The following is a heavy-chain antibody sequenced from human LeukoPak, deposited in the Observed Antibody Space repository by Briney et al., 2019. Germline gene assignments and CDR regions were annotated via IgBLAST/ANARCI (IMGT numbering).Heavy chain of an antibody. D-gene: IGHD3-9*01. CDR1: GGSISSSSYY. V-gene: IGHV4-39*07. CDR3: ASTSYDILTGYYDDY. Sequence: TSETLSLTCTVSGGSISSSSYYWGWIRQPPGKGLEWIGSIYYSGSTYYNPSLKSRVTMSVDTSKNQFSLKLSSVTAADTAVYYCASTSYDILTGYYDDYWGQGTLVTVSS. J-gene: IGHJ4*02. CDR2: IYYSGST.